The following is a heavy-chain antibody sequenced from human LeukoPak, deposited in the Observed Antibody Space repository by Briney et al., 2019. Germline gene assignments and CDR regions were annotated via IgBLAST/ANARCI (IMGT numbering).Heavy chain of an antibody. J-gene: IGHJ5*02. CDR3: ARQKLPRFLEWLLPQYNWFDP. CDR1: GFTFSNYA. V-gene: IGHV3-30*04. Sequence: PGGSLRLSCVASGFTFSNYAMGWVRQAPGKGLEWLAVISFDGSNKYYADSVKGRFTISRDNSKNKVYLQMNSLRAEDTAVYYCARQKLPRFLEWLLPQYNWFDPWGQGTLVTVSS. D-gene: IGHD3-3*01. CDR2: ISFDGSNK.